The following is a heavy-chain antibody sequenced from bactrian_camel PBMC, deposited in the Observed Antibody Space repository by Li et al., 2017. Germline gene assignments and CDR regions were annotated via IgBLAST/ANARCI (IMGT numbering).Heavy chain of an antibody. J-gene: IGHJ4*01. CDR1: RYPISKYC. D-gene: IGHD1*01. Sequence: VQLVESGGGSAQAGGSLRLSCVVTRYPISKYCMGWFRQAPGKDREGVAAIYTGGGVTFYGDSVKGRFTISQDDTKRVLWLQMNSLKTDDTAVYYCAALGCRHRGLTFNYWGQGTQVTVSS. CDR2: IYTGGGVT. CDR3: AALGCRHRGLTFNY. V-gene: IGHV3S1*01.